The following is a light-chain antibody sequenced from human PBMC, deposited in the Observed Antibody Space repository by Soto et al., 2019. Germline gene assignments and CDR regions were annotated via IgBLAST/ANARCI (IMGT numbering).Light chain of an antibody. CDR2: DVS. CDR3: SSYTSSIL. CDR1: SSDVGGYNY. V-gene: IGLV2-14*01. J-gene: IGLJ2*01. Sequence: QSALTQPASVSGSPGQSINISCTGTSSDVGGYNYVSWYQQHPGKAPKLMIYDVSNRPSGVSNRFSGSKSGNTASLTISGLQAEDEADYYCSSYTSSILFGGGTKLTVL.